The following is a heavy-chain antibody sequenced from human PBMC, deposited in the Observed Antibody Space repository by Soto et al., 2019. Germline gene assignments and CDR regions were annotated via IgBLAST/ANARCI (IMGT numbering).Heavy chain of an antibody. D-gene: IGHD3-3*01. V-gene: IGHV3-23*01. CDR2: ISGSGGST. CDR1: GFTFSSYA. CDR3: AKDQAPSFWSGPRSFDY. J-gene: IGHJ4*02. Sequence: GGSLRLSCAASGFTFSSYAMSWVRQAPGKGLEWVSAISGSGGSTYYADSVKGRFTISRDNSKNTLYLQMNSLRAEDTAVYYCAKDQAPSFWSGPRSFDYWGQGTLVTVSS.